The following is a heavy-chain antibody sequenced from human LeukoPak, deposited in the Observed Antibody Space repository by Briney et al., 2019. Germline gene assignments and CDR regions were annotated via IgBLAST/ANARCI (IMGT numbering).Heavy chain of an antibody. CDR1: GGSFSDCY. J-gene: IGHJ6*03. CDR3: ARTHDSSYYYYMDV. Sequence: SETLSLTCAVYGGSFSDCYWSWIRQPPGKGLEWIGEINHSGSTNYNPSLKSRVTISVDTSKNQFSLKLSSVTAADTAVYYCARTHDSSYYYYMDVWGKGTTVTVSS. V-gene: IGHV4-34*01. CDR2: INHSGST. D-gene: IGHD3-22*01.